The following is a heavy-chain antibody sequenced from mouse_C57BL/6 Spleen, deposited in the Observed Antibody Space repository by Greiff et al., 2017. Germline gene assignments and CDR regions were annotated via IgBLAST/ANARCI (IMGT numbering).Heavy chain of an antibody. CDR2: IDPETGGT. D-gene: IGHD1-1*01. Sequence: QVQLQQSGAELVRPGASVTLSCKASGYTFTDYEMHWVKQTPVHGLEWIGAIDPETGGTAYNQKFQGKAILTADKSSSTAYMELRSLTSEDSAVYYCTRWTVDFDDWGQGTTLTVSA. V-gene: IGHV1-15*01. CDR1: GYTFTDYE. J-gene: IGHJ2*01. CDR3: TRWTVDFDD.